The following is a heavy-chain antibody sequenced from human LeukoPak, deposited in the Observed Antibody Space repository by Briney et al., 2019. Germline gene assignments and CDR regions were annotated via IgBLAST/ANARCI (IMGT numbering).Heavy chain of an antibody. Sequence: GGSLRLSCAPSGFTFRRYTMTWVRQAPGQGREWVSSISSSMISIDYADSVKDRFTISRDNARNLLYLQMNSLRAEDTAIYYCARLHDVLTDYLDYWGQGTLVTVSS. J-gene: IGHJ4*02. V-gene: IGHV3-21*01. CDR1: GFTFRRYT. D-gene: IGHD3-9*01. CDR2: ISSSMISI. CDR3: ARLHDVLTDYLDY.